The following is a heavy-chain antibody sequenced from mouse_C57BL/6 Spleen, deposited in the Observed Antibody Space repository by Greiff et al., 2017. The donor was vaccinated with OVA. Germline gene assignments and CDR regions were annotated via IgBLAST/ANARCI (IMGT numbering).Heavy chain of an antibody. J-gene: IGHJ2*01. Sequence: QVQLQQPGAELVKPGASVKLSCTASGYTFNSYWMHWVKQRPGQGLEWIGMIHPDSGSTNYNEKFKSKATLTVDKSSSTAYMQLSSLTSEDAAVYYCASGGNFPFDYWGKGTTLTVSS. D-gene: IGHD2-1*01. CDR2: IHPDSGST. V-gene: IGHV1-64*01. CDR3: ASGGNFPFDY. CDR1: GYTFNSYW.